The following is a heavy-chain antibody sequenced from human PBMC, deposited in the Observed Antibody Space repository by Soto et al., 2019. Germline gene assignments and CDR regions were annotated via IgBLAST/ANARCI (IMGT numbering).Heavy chain of an antibody. CDR3: AKAPRGYRWYFDY. CDR2: ISGSGSNT. V-gene: IGHV3-23*01. CDR1: GLTFCLYA. Sequence: GGALGPFRATSGLTFCLYAMNRVRQAPGKGLEWVSIISGSGSNTYYADSVKGRFTISRDNSKNTLYLQMDSLRAEDTAVYYCAKAPRGYRWYFDYWGQGTLVTVSS. D-gene: IGHD2-15*01. J-gene: IGHJ4*02.